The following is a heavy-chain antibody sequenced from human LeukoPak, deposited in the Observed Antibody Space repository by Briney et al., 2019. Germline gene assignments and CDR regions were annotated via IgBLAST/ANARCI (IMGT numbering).Heavy chain of an antibody. Sequence: HPGGSLRLSCAASGFMFASYAMTWVRQAPGKGLEWVSTVNGGGETTYYADSVKGRFTISRDNSKNTLYLQMNSLRAEDTAVFYCARTIWIQYYFDYWGQGTLVAVSS. CDR2: VNGGGETT. V-gene: IGHV3-23*01. J-gene: IGHJ4*02. CDR3: ARTIWIQYYFDY. D-gene: IGHD5-24*01. CDR1: GFMFASYA.